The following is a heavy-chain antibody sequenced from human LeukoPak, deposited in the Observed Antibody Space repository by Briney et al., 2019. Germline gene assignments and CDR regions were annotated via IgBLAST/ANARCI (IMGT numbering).Heavy chain of an antibody. CDR1: GGSFSGYY. Sequence: PSETLSLTCAVYGGSFSGYYWSWIRQPPGKGLEWIGYIYYSGSTNYNPSLKSRVTISVDTSKNQFSLKLSSVTAADTAVYYCARDHRGDEYFDPWGQGTLVTVSS. V-gene: IGHV4-59*01. J-gene: IGHJ5*02. D-gene: IGHD2-21*02. CDR3: ARDHRGDEYFDP. CDR2: IYYSGST.